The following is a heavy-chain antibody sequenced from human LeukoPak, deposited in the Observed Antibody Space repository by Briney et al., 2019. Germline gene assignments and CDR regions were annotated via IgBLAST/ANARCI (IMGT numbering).Heavy chain of an antibody. Sequence: ASVKVSSEASGYTFTSYDINWVRQATGQGREWMGWMNPNSGNTGYAQKFQGRVTMTRNTSISTAYMELSSLRSEDTAVYYCARGYGDYVHYWGQGTLVTVSS. CDR1: GYTFTSYD. CDR2: MNPNSGNT. CDR3: ARGYGDYVHY. D-gene: IGHD4-17*01. V-gene: IGHV1-8*01. J-gene: IGHJ4*02.